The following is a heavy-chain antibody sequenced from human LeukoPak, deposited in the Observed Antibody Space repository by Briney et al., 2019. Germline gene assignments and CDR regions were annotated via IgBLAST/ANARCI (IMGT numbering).Heavy chain of an antibody. CDR2: ISSSSSYI. Sequence: GGSLRLSCAASGFTFSSYSMNWVRQAPGKGLEWVSSISSSSSYIYYADSVKGRFTISRDNAKSSLYLQMNSLRVEDTAVYYCARDRLLEDREYNYYYYMDVWGKGTTVTVSS. CDR1: GFTFSSYS. J-gene: IGHJ6*03. D-gene: IGHD3-3*01. V-gene: IGHV3-21*01. CDR3: ARDRLLEDREYNYYYYMDV.